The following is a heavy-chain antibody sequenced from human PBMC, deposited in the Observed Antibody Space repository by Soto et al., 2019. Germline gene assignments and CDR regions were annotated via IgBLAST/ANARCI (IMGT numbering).Heavy chain of an antibody. J-gene: IGHJ6*03. CDR1: GGSISSSSYY. D-gene: IGHD1-7*01. CDR3: AGTTSHYWYYMDV. V-gene: IGHV4-39*01. Sequence: PSETLSLTCTVSGGSISSSSYYWGWIRQPPGKVLEWIGSIYYSGSTYYNPSPKSRVTISVDTSKNQFSLQLTSVTPEDTAVYYCAGTTSHYWYYMDVWGKGTTVTVSS. CDR2: IYYSGST.